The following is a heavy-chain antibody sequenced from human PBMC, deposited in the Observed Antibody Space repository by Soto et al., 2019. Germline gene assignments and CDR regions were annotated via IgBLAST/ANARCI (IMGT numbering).Heavy chain of an antibody. D-gene: IGHD2-2*01. CDR3: ARGYCSFTSCPFDF. CDR1: GYTFTSFG. Sequence: HVQLVQSGAEVKKPGASVNVSCKASGYTFTSFGISWVRQVPGQGLGWMGWISTYNGDTNYAQHLQGRVTMTTDTSTSTAYMELRSLRSDDTAVYYCARGYCSFTSCPFDFWGQGALVTVSS. J-gene: IGHJ4*02. V-gene: IGHV1-18*01. CDR2: ISTYNGDT.